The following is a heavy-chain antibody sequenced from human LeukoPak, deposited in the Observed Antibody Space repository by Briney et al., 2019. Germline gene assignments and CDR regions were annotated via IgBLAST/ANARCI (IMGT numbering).Heavy chain of an antibody. CDR3: ARENPSGYYNRPIDY. V-gene: IGHV4-31*03. J-gene: IGHJ4*02. D-gene: IGHD3-22*01. Sequence: SETLSLTCTVSGGSISSGGYYWSWIRQHSGRGLEWIGYIYDSGSTYYNPSLKSRVTISVDTSKNHFSLKLSSVTAADTAIYYCARENPSGYYNRPIDYWGQGTLVTVSS. CDR2: IYDSGST. CDR1: GGSISSGGYY.